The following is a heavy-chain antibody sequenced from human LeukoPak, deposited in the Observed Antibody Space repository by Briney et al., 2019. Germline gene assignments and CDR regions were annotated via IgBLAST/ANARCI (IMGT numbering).Heavy chain of an antibody. V-gene: IGHV3-21*01. CDR3: AREGPDAFDI. J-gene: IGHJ3*02. CDR2: ISSSSSYI. CDR1: GFTFSSYS. Sequence: GGSLRLSCAASGFTFSSYSMYWVRQAPGKGLEWVSSISSSSSYIYYADSVKGRFTISRDNAKNSLYLQMNSLRAEDTAVYYCAREGPDAFDIWGQGTMVTVSS.